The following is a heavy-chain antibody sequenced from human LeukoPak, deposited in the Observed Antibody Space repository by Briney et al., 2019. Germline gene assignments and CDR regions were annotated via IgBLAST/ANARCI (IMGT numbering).Heavy chain of an antibody. CDR2: INHSGST. D-gene: IGHD6-19*01. V-gene: IGHV4-34*01. CDR3: ARGFQALVSGWSPPDY. CDR1: GGSFSGYY. J-gene: IGHJ4*02. Sequence: PSETLSLTCAVYGGSFSGYYWSWIRQPPGKGLEWIGEINHSGSTNYNPSLKSRVTISVDTSKNQFSLKLSSVTAADTAVYYRARGFQALVSGWSPPDYWGQGTLVTVSS.